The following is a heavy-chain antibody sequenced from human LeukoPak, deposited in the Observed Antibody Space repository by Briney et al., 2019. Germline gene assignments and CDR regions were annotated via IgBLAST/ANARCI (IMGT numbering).Heavy chain of an antibody. D-gene: IGHD6-13*01. J-gene: IGHJ5*02. V-gene: IGHV4-59*01. CDR1: GGSISSYY. Sequence: SETLSLTCTVSGGSISSYYWSWIRQPPGKGLEWIGYIYYSGSTNYNPSLKSRVTISVDTSKNQFSLKLSSVTAADTAVYYCARDPFRYSSSWYFDPWGQGTLVTVSS. CDR3: ARDPFRYSSSWYFDP. CDR2: IYYSGST.